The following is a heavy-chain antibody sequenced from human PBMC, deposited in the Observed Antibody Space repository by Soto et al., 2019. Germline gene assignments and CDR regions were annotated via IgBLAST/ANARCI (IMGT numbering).Heavy chain of an antibody. CDR3: AKVPPLWFGELLHAFDI. CDR1: GFTFSSYA. D-gene: IGHD3-10*01. CDR2: ISGSGGST. Sequence: EVQLLESGGGLVQPGGSLRLSCAASGFTFSSYAMSWVRQAPGKGLEWVSAISGSGGSTYYADSVKGRFTISRDNSKNTLYLQINSLRAEDTAVYYCAKVPPLWFGELLHAFDIWGQGTMVTVSS. J-gene: IGHJ3*02. V-gene: IGHV3-23*01.